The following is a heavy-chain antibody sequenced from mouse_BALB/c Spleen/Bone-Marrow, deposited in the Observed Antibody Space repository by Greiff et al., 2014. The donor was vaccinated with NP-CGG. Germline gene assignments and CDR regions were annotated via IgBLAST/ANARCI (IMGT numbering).Heavy chain of an antibody. CDR1: GYTFTDYA. V-gene: IGHV1S137*01. J-gene: IGHJ3*01. D-gene: IGHD2-2*01. Sequence: QVHVKQSGAELVRPGVSVKISCKGSGYTFTDYAMHWVKQSHAKSLEWIGVTSTYYGDASYNQKFKGKATMTVDKSSSTAYMELARLTSEDSAIYYCAIRYGYDGEAVAWFAYWGQGTLVTVSA. CDR2: TSTYYGDA. CDR3: AIRYGYDGEAVAWFAY.